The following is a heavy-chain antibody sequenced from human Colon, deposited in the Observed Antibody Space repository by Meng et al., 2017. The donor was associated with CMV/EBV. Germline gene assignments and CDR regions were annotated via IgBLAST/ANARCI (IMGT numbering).Heavy chain of an antibody. CDR1: GFTFSSYG. J-gene: IGHJ4*02. CDR2: ITTASLYT. D-gene: IGHD6-19*01. Sequence: GGSLRLSCAASGFTFSSYGMNWVRQAPGKGLEWVSSITTASLYTYYEDSLRGRFTISRDNSNSTVYLHMTTLRAEDTAVYYCARPGRRAVEATRSDYWGQGTLVTVSS. CDR3: ARPGRRAVEATRSDY. V-gene: IGHV3-21*01.